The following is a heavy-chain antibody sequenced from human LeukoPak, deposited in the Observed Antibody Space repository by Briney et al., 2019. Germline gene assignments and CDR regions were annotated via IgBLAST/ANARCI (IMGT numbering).Heavy chain of an antibody. V-gene: IGHV4-30-2*01. J-gene: IGHJ3*02. CDR2: IYHSGST. Sequence: SETLSLTCTVSGGSISSGGYYWSWIRQPPGKGLEWIGYIYHSGSTYYNPSLKSRVTISVDRSKNQFSLKLSSVTAADTAVYYCARDATIDAFDIWGQGTMVTVSS. CDR3: ARDATIDAFDI. CDR1: GGSISSGGYY. D-gene: IGHD3-3*01.